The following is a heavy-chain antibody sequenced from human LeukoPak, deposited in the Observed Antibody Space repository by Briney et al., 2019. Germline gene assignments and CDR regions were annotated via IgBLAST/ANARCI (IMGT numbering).Heavy chain of an antibody. CDR1: GLAFSAYK. Sequence: PGGSMRLSCAASGLAFSAYKMHWVRQAPRKGLVWVSRISTDGYTTDYADFVQGRFTASRDNTKKTWSLEMNSLRAEDTAVYYCVVGGSPGYWGQGTLVTVSS. CDR3: VVGGSPGY. J-gene: IGHJ4*02. D-gene: IGHD2-15*01. CDR2: ISTDGYTT. V-gene: IGHV3-74*01.